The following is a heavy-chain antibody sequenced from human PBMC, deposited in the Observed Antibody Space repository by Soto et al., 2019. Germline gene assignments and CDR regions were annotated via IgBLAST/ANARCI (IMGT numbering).Heavy chain of an antibody. CDR3: ANTYYDSSGYYPEPELR. D-gene: IGHD3-22*01. J-gene: IGHJ4*02. V-gene: IGHV3-30*18. CDR2: ISYDGSNK. Sequence: GGSLRLSCAASGFTFSSYGMHWVRQAPGKGLEWVAVISYDGSNKYYADSVKGRFTISRDNSKNTLYLQMNSLRAEDTAVYYCANTYYDSSGYYPEPELRWGQGTLVTVSS. CDR1: GFTFSSYG.